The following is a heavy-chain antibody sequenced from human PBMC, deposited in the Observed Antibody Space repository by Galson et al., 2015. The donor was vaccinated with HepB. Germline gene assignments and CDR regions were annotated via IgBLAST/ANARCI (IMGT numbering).Heavy chain of an antibody. CDR3: AHTSDWNYYFDF. CDR2: IFWDDDA. CDR1: GFSLTKAVEA. D-gene: IGHD1-7*01. V-gene: IGHV2-5*02. J-gene: IGHJ4*02. Sequence: PALVKPTQTLTLTCTFSGFSLTKAVEAVGWIRQPPGKALEWLGLIFWDDDARYRPSLRTRLTITKDSSGNHVVLTMTNLDPADTATYYCAHTSDWNYYFDFWGPGTLVTVSS.